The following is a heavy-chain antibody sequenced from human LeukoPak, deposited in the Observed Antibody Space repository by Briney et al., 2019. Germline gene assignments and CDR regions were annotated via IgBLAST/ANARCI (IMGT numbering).Heavy chain of an antibody. CDR2: IKADGRET. Sequence: GRSLRLSCAASGFSSSTYWMTWVRQAPGKGLEWVANIKADGRETYYVDSVKGRFTISRDNAQNSLYLQLNSLRVEDTAVYYCAKGGHVDYCGQGSLVTVSS. CDR3: AKGGHVDY. V-gene: IGHV3-7*01. J-gene: IGHJ4*02. CDR1: GFSSSTYW.